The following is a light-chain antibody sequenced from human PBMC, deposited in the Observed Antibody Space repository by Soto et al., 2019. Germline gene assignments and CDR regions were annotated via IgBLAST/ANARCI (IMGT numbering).Light chain of an antibody. CDR3: SSFAGSNNFGV. CDR1: SSDIGGYNY. CDR2: EVS. Sequence: SVLTQPPSASESPGQSVTISYKKTSSDIGGYNYVSWYQQHPGKAPKLMIFEVSKRPSGVPDRFSGSKSGNTASLTVSGLQAEDEADYYCSSFAGSNNFGVFGTGTKVTVL. V-gene: IGLV2-8*01. J-gene: IGLJ1*01.